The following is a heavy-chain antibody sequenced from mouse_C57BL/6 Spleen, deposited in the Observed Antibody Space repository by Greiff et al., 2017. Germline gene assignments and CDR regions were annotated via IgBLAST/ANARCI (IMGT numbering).Heavy chain of an antibody. Sequence: EVTLVESGGGLVKPGGSLKLSCAASGFTFSDYGMHWVRQAPEKGLEWVAYISSGSSTIYYADTVKGRFTIARDNAKNTLFLQMTSLGSEDTAMXYCAPTTGGGGGFAYWGQGTLVTGSA. CDR1: GFTFSDYG. CDR3: APTTGGGGGFAY. V-gene: IGHV5-17*01. J-gene: IGHJ3*01. D-gene: IGHD1-1*01. CDR2: ISSGSSTI.